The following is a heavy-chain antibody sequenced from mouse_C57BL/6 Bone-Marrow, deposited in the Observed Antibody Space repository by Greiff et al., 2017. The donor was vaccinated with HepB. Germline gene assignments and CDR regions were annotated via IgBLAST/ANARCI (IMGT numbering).Heavy chain of an antibody. CDR3: ARVGYDGDY. D-gene: IGHD2-2*01. Sequence: EVQRVESGPGLVKPSQSLSLTCSVTGYSITSGYYWNWIRQFPGNKLEWMGYISYDGSNNYNPSLKNRISITRDTSKNQFFLKLNSVTTEDTATYYCARVGYDGDYWGQGTTLTVSS. J-gene: IGHJ2*01. CDR2: ISYDGSN. CDR1: GYSITSGYY. V-gene: IGHV3-6*01.